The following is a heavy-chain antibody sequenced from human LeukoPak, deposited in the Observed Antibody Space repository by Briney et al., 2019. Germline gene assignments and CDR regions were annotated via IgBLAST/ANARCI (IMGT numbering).Heavy chain of an antibody. Sequence: SETLSLTCAVYGGSFSGYYWSWIRQPPGKGLEWIGEINHSGSTNYNPSLKSRVTISVDTSKNQFSLKLSSVTAADTVVYYCARLPLRITMVRGVISFDYWGQGTLVIVSS. CDR3: ARLPLRITMVRGVISFDY. CDR2: INHSGST. V-gene: IGHV4-34*01. J-gene: IGHJ4*02. CDR1: GGSFSGYY. D-gene: IGHD3-10*01.